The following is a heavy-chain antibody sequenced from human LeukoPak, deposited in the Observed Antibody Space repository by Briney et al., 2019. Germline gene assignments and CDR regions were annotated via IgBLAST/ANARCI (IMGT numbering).Heavy chain of an antibody. V-gene: IGHV3-7*03. CDR1: GFTFSSYW. D-gene: IGHD2-2*01. CDR2: IKQDGSEK. J-gene: IGHJ6*03. Sequence: PGGSLRLSCAASGFTFSSYWMNWVRQAPGKGLEWVANIKQDGSEKYYVDSVKGRFTISRDNAKNSLYLQMNSLRAEDTAVYYCGYQLPEQNNYYYYYMDVWGKGTTVTISS. CDR3: GYQLPEQNNYYYYYMDV.